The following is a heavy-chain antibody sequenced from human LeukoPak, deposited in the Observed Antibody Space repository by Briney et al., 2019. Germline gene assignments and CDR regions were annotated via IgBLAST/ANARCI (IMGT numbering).Heavy chain of an antibody. D-gene: IGHD1-26*01. Sequence: PSETLSLTCAVYGGSFTDYYWSWIRQPPGKGLEWIAEIIHNGVTNYNPSLKSRVTLSLDTSKNQFSLKLSSVTAADTAVYYCARRSGSYCNFFDYWGQGTLVTVSS. J-gene: IGHJ4*02. CDR1: GGSFTDYY. CDR3: ARRSGSYCNFFDY. CDR2: IIHNGVT. V-gene: IGHV4-34*12.